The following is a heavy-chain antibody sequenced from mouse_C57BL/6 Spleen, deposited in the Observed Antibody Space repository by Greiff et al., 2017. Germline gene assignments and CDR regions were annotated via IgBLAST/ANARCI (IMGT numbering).Heavy chain of an antibody. CDR1: GYSITSGYY. Sequence: DVQLVESGPGLVKPSQSLSLTCSVTGYSITSGYYWNWIRQFPGNKLEWMGYISYDGSNNYNPSLKNRISITRDTSKNQFFLKLNSVTTEDTATYYCARSSNWDEGAWFAYWGQGTLVTVSA. CDR2: ISYDGSN. CDR3: ARSSNWDEGAWFAY. J-gene: IGHJ3*01. D-gene: IGHD4-1*01. V-gene: IGHV3-6*01.